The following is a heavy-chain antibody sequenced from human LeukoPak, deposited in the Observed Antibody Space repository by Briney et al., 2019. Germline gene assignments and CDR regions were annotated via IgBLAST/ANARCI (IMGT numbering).Heavy chain of an antibody. CDR2: ISSSSSTI. V-gene: IGHV3-48*04. Sequence: GGSLRLSCAASGFTFSSYSMNWVRQAPGKGLEWVSYISSSSSTIYYADYVKGRFTISRDNAKNSLYLQMNSLRAEDTAVYYCAREILGYCSSTSCYRGYYFDYWGQGTLVTVSS. CDR1: GFTFSSYS. J-gene: IGHJ4*02. CDR3: AREILGYCSSTSCYRGYYFDY. D-gene: IGHD2-2*02.